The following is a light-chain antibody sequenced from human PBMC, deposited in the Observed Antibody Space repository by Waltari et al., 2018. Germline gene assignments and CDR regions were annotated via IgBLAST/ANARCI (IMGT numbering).Light chain of an antibody. CDR1: SSNIGSNA. CDR3: AAWDDSLNGVV. Sequence: QSVLTHSPSASGTPGQRVTISCSGSSSNIGSNAVNWYRQLPGTAPTLLIFSNDQRPSGVPGRFSGSKSGTSASLAISGLQSEDEADYYCAAWDDSLNGVVFGGGTKLTVL. J-gene: IGLJ2*01. CDR2: SND. V-gene: IGLV1-44*01.